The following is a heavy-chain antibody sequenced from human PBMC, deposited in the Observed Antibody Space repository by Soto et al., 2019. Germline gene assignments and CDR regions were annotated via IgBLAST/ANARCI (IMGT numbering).Heavy chain of an antibody. CDR1: GYTFTSHG. CDR3: ARDRGYYYDSSGSSGY. V-gene: IGHV1-18*04. CDR2: ISAYNGNT. Sequence: GASVKVSCKASGYTFTSHGISWVRQAPGQGLEWMGWISAYNGNTNYAQKLQGRVTMTTDTSTSTAYMELRSLRSDDTAVYYCARDRGYYYDSSGSSGYWGQGTLVTVSS. J-gene: IGHJ4*02. D-gene: IGHD3-22*01.